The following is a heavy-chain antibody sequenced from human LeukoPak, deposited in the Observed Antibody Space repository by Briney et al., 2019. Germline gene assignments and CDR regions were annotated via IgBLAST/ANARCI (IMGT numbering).Heavy chain of an antibody. CDR1: GGSISSSSYY. V-gene: IGHV4-39*01. Sequence: SETLSLTCTVSGGSISSSSYYRAWIRQPPGKGLEWIGTIYYTGSTYYNPSLKSRVTISIDTSKNQFSLKLSSVTAADTAVYYCARRHGYSYGSQFDYWGQGTLVTVSS. J-gene: IGHJ4*02. CDR2: IYYTGST. CDR3: ARRHGYSYGSQFDY. D-gene: IGHD5-18*01.